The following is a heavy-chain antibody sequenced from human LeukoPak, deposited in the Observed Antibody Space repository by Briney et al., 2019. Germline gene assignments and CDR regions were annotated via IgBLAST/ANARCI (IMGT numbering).Heavy chain of an antibody. CDR2: INPNSGGT. D-gene: IGHD3-10*01. V-gene: IGHV1-2*02. Sequence: ASVKVSCKASGYTFTGYYMHWVRQAPGQGLEWMGWINPNSGGTNYAQKFQGRVTMTRDTSISTAYMELSRLRSDDTAVYYCARDSGYGSGIDYWGQGTLVTVSS. CDR1: GYTFTGYY. CDR3: ARDSGYGSGIDY. J-gene: IGHJ4*02.